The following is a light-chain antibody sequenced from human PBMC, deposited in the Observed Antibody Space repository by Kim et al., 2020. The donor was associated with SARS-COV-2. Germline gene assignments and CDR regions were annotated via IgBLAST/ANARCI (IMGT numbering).Light chain of an antibody. CDR1: QSVGTS. J-gene: IGKJ1*01. CDR3: QQRGNWPLT. CDR2: DAF. V-gene: IGKV3-11*01. Sequence: LSPGERATLSCRASQSVGTSFACYKQKPGQAPRLLIYDAFSRASGVPARFSGSGSGTDFSLTITSLEPEDFAFYYCQQRGNWPLTFGQGTKVDIK.